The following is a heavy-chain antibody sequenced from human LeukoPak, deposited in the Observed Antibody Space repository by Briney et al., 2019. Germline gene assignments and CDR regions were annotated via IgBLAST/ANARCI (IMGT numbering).Heavy chain of an antibody. D-gene: IGHD2-2*01. CDR1: GYSFTSYW. J-gene: IGHJ6*03. V-gene: IGHV5-51*01. CDR2: IYPGDSDT. CDR3: ARHRPAAAGYYYYYMDV. Sequence: GESLKISCKGSGYSFTSYWIGWVRQMPGKGLEWTGNIYPGDSDTRYSPSFQGQVTISADKSISTAYLQWSSLKASDTAMYYCARHRPAAAGYYYYYMDVWGKGTTVTVSS.